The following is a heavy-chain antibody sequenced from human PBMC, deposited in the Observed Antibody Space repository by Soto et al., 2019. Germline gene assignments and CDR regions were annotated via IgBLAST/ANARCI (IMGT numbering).Heavy chain of an antibody. CDR3: ARGGRAYGSGSYFWSFDY. V-gene: IGHV4-34*01. Sequence: QVQLQQWGAGLLKPSETLSLTCAVTGGSFSQYYWSWIRQPAGKGLEWIGEINYSRNAHYSPSLQSRVSISVDTSKNHFSLRLGSVTGADTAVYYCARGGRAYGSGSYFWSFDYWGQGTLVTVSS. CDR2: INYSRNA. J-gene: IGHJ4*02. CDR1: GGSFSQYY. D-gene: IGHD3-10*01.